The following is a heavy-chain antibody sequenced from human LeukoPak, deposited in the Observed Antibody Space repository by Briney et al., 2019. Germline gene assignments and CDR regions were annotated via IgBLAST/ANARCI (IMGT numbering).Heavy chain of an antibody. V-gene: IGHV3-21*01. CDR2: ISSSSSYI. Sequence: GGSLRLSCAASGFTFSSYAMSWVRQAPGKGLEWVSSISSSSSYIFYADSVKGRFTISRDNAKNSLYLQMNSLRAEDTAVYYCAREKVSFGWSGYVHDYFDYWGQGTLVTVSS. J-gene: IGHJ4*02. D-gene: IGHD3-3*01. CDR3: AREKVSFGWSGYVHDYFDY. CDR1: GFTFSSYA.